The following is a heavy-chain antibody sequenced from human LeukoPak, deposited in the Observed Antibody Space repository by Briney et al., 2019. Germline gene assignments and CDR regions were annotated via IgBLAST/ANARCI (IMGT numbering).Heavy chain of an antibody. Sequence: VGSLRLSCAASGFTFSSYAMHWVRQAPGKGLEWVAVISYDGSNKYYADSVKGRFTISRDNSKNTLYLQMNSLRAEDTAVYYCARDLGYGDYLDYFDYWGQGTLVTVSS. D-gene: IGHD4-17*01. J-gene: IGHJ4*02. CDR3: ARDLGYGDYLDYFDY. CDR1: GFTFSSYA. V-gene: IGHV3-30*04. CDR2: ISYDGSNK.